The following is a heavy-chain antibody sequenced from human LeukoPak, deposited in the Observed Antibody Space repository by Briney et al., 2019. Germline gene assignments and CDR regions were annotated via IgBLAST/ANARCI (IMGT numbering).Heavy chain of an antibody. CDR2: IYYSGRT. V-gene: IGHV4-39*07. Sequence: PSETLSLTCTVSGGSISSSSLYWGWIRQPPGKGLEWIGSIYYSGRTYYNPSLKSRVTISIDTSKNQFSLKLSSVTAADTAVYYCATDSWSRDAFDIWGQGTMVTVSS. D-gene: IGHD3-22*01. CDR3: ATDSWSRDAFDI. J-gene: IGHJ3*02. CDR1: GGSISSSSLY.